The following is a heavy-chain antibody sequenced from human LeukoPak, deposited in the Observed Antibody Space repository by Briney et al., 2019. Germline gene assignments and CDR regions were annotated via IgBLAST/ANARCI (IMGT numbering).Heavy chain of an antibody. V-gene: IGHV1-18*01. CDR3: ARELRFLEWLLPDY. D-gene: IGHD3-3*01. J-gene: IGHJ4*02. CDR2: ISAYNGNT. Sequence: ASVKVSCKASGYTFTSYGISWVRQAPEQGLEWMGWISAYNGNTNYAQKLQGRVTMTTDTSTSTAYMELRSLRSDDAAVYYCARELRFLEWLLPDYWGQGTLVTVSS. CDR1: GYTFTSYG.